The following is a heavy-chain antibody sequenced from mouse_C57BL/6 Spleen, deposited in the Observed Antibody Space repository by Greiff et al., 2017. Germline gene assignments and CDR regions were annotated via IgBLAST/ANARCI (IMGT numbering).Heavy chain of an antibody. CDR1: GFTFSSYA. V-gene: IGHV5-4*01. CDR2: ISDGGSYS. Sequence: EVQGVESGGGLVKPGGSLKLSCAASGFTFSSYAMSWVRQTPEKRLEWVATISDGGSYSYYPDNVKGRFTISRDNANNNLYLQMGQLKSEDTAMYYGARAIYYGNVYAMDYWGQGTSVTVSS. D-gene: IGHD2-1*01. J-gene: IGHJ4*01. CDR3: ARAIYYGNVYAMDY.